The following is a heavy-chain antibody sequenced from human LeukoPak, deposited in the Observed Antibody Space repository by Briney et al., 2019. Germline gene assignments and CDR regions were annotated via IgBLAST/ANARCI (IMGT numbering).Heavy chain of an antibody. Sequence: KASETLSLTCTVSGGSISSYYWSWIRQPPGKGLEWIGYIYYSGSTNYNPSLKSRVTISVDTSKNQFSLKLSSVTAADTAVYYCARGGSGTLIDYWGQGTLVTVSS. CDR1: GGSISSYY. CDR3: ARGGSGTLIDY. V-gene: IGHV4-59*12. CDR2: IYYSGST. J-gene: IGHJ4*02. D-gene: IGHD2-15*01.